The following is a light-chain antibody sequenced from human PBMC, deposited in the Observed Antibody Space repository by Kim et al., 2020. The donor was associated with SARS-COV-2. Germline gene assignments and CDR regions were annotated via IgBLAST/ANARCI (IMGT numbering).Light chain of an antibody. Sequence: SSSIGDGGTITCRTGQGISNSVAWFQQKPGKVPKRLIYAASSLQSGVPSRFSGSGSGTEFTLTISSLQPEDFATYYCLQHNDYPYIFGQGTKLEI. CDR1: QGISNS. CDR2: AAS. CDR3: LQHNDYPYI. V-gene: IGKV1-17*03. J-gene: IGKJ2*01.